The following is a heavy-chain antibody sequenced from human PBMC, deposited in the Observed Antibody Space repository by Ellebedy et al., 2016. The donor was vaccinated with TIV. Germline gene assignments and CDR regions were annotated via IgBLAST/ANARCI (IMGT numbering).Heavy chain of an antibody. CDR1: GFAFSSYS. CDR3: VRERTTTSRYLLWEY. D-gene: IGHD2/OR15-2a*01. CDR2: ISRDSSTI. J-gene: IGHJ4*02. V-gene: IGHV3-48*02. Sequence: PGGSLRLSCVASGFAFSSYSMNWVRQAPGKGLEWISYISRDSSTIYYAGPLKGRITISRDNAENSLFLQMNSLSDEDTAVYYCVRERTTTSRYLLWEYWGQGTLVSVSS.